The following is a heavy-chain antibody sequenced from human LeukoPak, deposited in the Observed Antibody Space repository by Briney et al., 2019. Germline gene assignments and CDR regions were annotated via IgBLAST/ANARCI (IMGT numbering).Heavy chain of an antibody. V-gene: IGHV4-59*01. CDR2: IYYSGST. CDR1: GGSISSYY. Sequence: SETLSLTCTVSGGSISSYYWSCIRQPPGKGLEWIGYIYYSGSTNYNPSLKSRVTISVDTSKNQFSLKLSSVTAADTAVYCCARVVWGSYRYANWGQGTLVTVSS. D-gene: IGHD3-16*02. CDR3: ARVVWGSYRYAN. J-gene: IGHJ4*02.